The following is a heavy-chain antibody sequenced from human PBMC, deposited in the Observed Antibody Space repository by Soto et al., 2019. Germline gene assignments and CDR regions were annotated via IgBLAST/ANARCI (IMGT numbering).Heavy chain of an antibody. CDR3: ARFPADNYYDGRGYYYDY. V-gene: IGHV1-2*02. CDR1: GYTLSDHY. Sequence: QVQLMQSGAEVKKPGASVKVSCKASGYTLSDHYMHWVRQAPGQGLEWMGWMNPNSGGTNYAQKFQGRVRMTRDTSISTVYMDLSGMRSDDTDVYFCARFPADNYYDGRGYYYDYWGQGTLVIVSA. J-gene: IGHJ4*02. CDR2: MNPNSGGT. D-gene: IGHD3-22*01.